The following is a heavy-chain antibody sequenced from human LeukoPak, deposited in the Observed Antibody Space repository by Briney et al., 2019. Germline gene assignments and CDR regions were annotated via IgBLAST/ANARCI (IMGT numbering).Heavy chain of an antibody. V-gene: IGHV3-11*04. CDR2: ISSTAYTI. CDR3: ARDQGGVGY. J-gene: IGHJ4*02. CDR1: GFTFSDSY. Sequence: PGGSLRLSCAASGFTFSDSYMTWIRQAPGKGLEWVSYISSTAYTIFYADSVKGRFTISRDNAKNSLYLQMNSLRAEDTAIYYCARDQGGVGYWGQGTLVTVSS. D-gene: IGHD3-16*01.